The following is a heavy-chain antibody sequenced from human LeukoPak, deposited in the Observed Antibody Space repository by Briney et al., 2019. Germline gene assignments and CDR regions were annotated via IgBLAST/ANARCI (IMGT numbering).Heavy chain of an antibody. J-gene: IGHJ6*03. D-gene: IGHD3-3*01. CDR3: ARGLAISGYDFWSGYYTAQDYYYYMDV. CDR1: GYTFTSYD. V-gene: IGHV1-8*01. Sequence: ASVKVSCKASGYTFTSYDINWVRQATGQGLEWMGRMNPNSGNTGYAQKFQGRVTMTRNTSISTAYMELSSLRSEDTAVYYCARGLAISGYDFWSGYYTAQDYYYYMDVWGKGTTVTVSS. CDR2: MNPNSGNT.